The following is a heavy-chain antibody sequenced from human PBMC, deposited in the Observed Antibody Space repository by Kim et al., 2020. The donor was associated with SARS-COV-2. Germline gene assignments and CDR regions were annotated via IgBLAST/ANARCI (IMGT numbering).Heavy chain of an antibody. V-gene: IGHV4-39*01. CDR3: ARLVRGYCSGGSCSDFD. D-gene: IGHD2-15*01. J-gene: IGHJ4*01. CDR1: GGSISSSSYY. Sequence: ETLSLTCTVSGGSISSSSYYWGWIRQPPGKGLEWIGSIYYSGSTYYNPSLKSRVTISVDTSKNQFSLKLSSVTAADTAVYYCARLVRGYCSGGSCSDFD. CDR2: IYYSGST.